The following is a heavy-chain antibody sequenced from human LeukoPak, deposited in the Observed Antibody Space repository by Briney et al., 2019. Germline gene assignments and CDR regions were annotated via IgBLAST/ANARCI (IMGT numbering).Heavy chain of an antibody. D-gene: IGHD3-3*01. CDR2: IYYSGST. CDR3: ARRDFGDFGY. V-gene: IGHV4-39*01. Sequence: SETLSLTCTVSGGSISSSSYYWVWIRQPPGKGLEWIGSIYYSGSTYYNPSLKSRVTISVDTSKNQFSLKLSSVTAADTAVYYCARRDFGDFGYWGQGTLVTVSS. J-gene: IGHJ4*02. CDR1: GGSISSSSYY.